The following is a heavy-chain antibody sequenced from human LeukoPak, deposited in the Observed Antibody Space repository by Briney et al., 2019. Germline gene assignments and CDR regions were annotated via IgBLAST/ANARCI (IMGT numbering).Heavy chain of an antibody. D-gene: IGHD2-21*01. CDR2: ISGSGYVI. Sequence: GGSLRLSCAASGFPFSDYFMNWVRQTPERRLEWLAYISGSGYVIDYADSVKGRFIISRDNAKNSLYLQVHSLRAEDTAVYYCARDPVIGATSKRVHGGLDYWGQGTLVTVSS. V-gene: IGHV3-11*01. CDR1: GFPFSDYF. J-gene: IGHJ4*02. CDR3: ARDPVIGATSKRVHGGLDY.